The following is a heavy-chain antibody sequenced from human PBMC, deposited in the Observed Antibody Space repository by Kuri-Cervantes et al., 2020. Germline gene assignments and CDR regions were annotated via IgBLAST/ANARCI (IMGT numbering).Heavy chain of an antibody. Sequence: ASVKVSCKASGYTFTSYDINWVRQAAGQGLEWMGWMNPNSGNTGYAQKLQGRVTMTTDTSTSIAYMELRSLRSDDTAVYYCARDLWRARDYYDSSAKGHFDYWGQGTLVTVSS. CDR1: GYTFTSYD. D-gene: IGHD3-22*01. J-gene: IGHJ4*02. CDR2: MNPNSGNT. CDR3: ARDLWRARDYYDSSAKGHFDY. V-gene: IGHV1-8*01.